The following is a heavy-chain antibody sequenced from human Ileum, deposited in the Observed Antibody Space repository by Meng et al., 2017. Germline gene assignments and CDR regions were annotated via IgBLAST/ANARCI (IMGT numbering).Heavy chain of an antibody. CDR3: ATNKNKKIDY. CDR2: IFHTGST. V-gene: IGHV4-4*02. Sequence: QVHRRASGPGLVGPSGTLSLPCVVSGASISSSNWWNWVRQPPGKGLEWIGEIFHTGSTNYNPSLKSRVTISADKSKNQFSLNLSSVTAADTAVYYCATNKNKKIDYWGQGTLVTVSS. J-gene: IGHJ4*02. CDR1: GASISSSNW. D-gene: IGHD2/OR15-2a*01.